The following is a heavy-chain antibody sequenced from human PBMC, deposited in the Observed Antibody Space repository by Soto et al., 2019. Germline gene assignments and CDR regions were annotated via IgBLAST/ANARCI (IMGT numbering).Heavy chain of an antibody. CDR2: ISYDGSNK. CDR1: GFTFSSYA. V-gene: IGHV3-30-3*01. D-gene: IGHD6-13*01. CDR3: ARGLIAAAGFRAFDI. Sequence: QVQLVESGGGVVQPGRSLRLSCAASGFTFSSYAMHWVRQAPGKGLEWVAVISYDGSNKYYADSVKGRFTISRDNSKNRLYLQMNSLRAEDTAVYYCARGLIAAAGFRAFDIWGQGTMVTVSS. J-gene: IGHJ3*02.